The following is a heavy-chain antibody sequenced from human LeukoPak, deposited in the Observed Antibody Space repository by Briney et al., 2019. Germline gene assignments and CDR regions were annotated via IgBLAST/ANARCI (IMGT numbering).Heavy chain of an antibody. D-gene: IGHD3-16*02. Sequence: ASVKVSCKASGYTFTSYDINWVRQATGQGLERMGWMNPNSGNTGYAQKFQGRVTMTRNTSISTAYMELSSLRSEDTAVYYCARGHRLPLYYYYYMDVWGKGTTVTVSS. CDR2: MNPNSGNT. CDR3: ARGHRLPLYYYYYMDV. V-gene: IGHV1-8*01. CDR1: GYTFTSYD. J-gene: IGHJ6*03.